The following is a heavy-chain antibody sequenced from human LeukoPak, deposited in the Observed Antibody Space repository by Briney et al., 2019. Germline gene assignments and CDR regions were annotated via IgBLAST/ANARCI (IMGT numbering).Heavy chain of an antibody. CDR2: IYYSGST. Sequence: SETLSLTCTVSGGSISSSSYYWGWIRQPPGKGLEWIGSIYYSGSTNYNPSLKSRVTISVDTSKNQFSLKLSSVTAADTAVYYCARNGKWVAATHYFDYWGQGTLVTVSS. CDR1: GGSISSSSYY. V-gene: IGHV4-39*07. CDR3: ARNGKWVAATHYFDY. D-gene: IGHD2-15*01. J-gene: IGHJ4*02.